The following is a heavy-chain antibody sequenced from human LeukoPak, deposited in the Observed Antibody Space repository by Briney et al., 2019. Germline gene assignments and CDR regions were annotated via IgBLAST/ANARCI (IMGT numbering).Heavy chain of an antibody. D-gene: IGHD3-22*01. CDR3: ARQVRHYYDSSGYQFDY. Sequence: SETLSLTCTVSGGSISSYYWSWIRQPPGKGLEWIGYIYYSGSTNYNPSLKSRVTISVDTSKNQFSLKLSSVTAADTAVYYCARQVRHYYDSSGYQFDYWGQGTLVTVSS. V-gene: IGHV4-59*08. CDR2: IYYSGST. CDR1: GGSISSYY. J-gene: IGHJ4*02.